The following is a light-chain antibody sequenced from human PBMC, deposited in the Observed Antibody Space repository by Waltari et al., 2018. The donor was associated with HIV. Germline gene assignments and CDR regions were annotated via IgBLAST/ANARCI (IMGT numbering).Light chain of an antibody. CDR3: STWDKTQSAQV. V-gene: IGLV1-47*01. CDR1: EPNIGTSS. CDR2: SNH. J-gene: IGLJ3*02. Sequence: QPVLTQLPSVSGTPGQTVTISCSGSEPNIGTSSVYWYQVLPGTTPRLLIFSNHERPSGVPGRFSGSKSGASASLTIFGLRSEDEADYYCSTWDKTQSAQVFGGGTKLTVL.